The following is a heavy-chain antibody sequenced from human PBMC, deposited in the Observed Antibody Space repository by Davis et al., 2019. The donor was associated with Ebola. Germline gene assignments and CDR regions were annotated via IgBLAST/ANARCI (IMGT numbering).Heavy chain of an antibody. CDR2: ISSNGGST. Sequence: GESLKISCSASGFIFSSYAMHWVRQAPGKGLEYVSAISSNGGSTYYADSVKGRFTISRDNAKNSLYLQMNSLRAEDTAVYYCARGLWLDYWGQGTLVTVSS. CDR1: GFIFSSYA. V-gene: IGHV3-64*04. CDR3: ARGLWLDY. J-gene: IGHJ4*02. D-gene: IGHD3-10*01.